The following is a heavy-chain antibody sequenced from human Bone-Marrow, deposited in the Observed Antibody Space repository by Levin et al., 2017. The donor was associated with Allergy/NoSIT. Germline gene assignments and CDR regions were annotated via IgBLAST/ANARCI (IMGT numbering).Heavy chain of an antibody. CDR2: INHSGST. CDR1: GGSFSGYY. V-gene: IGHV4-34*01. D-gene: IGHD2-2*01. Sequence: SETLSLTCAVYGGSFSGYYWSWIRQPPGKGLEWIGEINHSGSTNYNPSLKSRVTISVDTSKKQFSLKVSSVTAADTAVYYCARLHGVKRGVKPQRVVPDVPVDYWGQGTLVTVSS. CDR3: ARLHGVKRGVKPQRVVPDVPVDY. J-gene: IGHJ4*02.